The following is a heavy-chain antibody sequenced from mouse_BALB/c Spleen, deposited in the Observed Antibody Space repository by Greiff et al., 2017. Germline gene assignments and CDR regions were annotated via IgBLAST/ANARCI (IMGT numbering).Heavy chain of an antibody. CDR2: ISSGSSTI. V-gene: IGHV5-17*02. D-gene: IGHD2-3*01. Sequence: EVQVVESGGGLVQPGGSRKLSCAASGFTFSSFGMHWVRQAPEKGLEWVAYISSGSSTIYYADTVKGRFTISRDNPKNTLFLQMTSLRSEDTAMYYCARGGDGYSWFAYWGQGTLVTVSA. CDR3: ARGGDGYSWFAY. CDR1: GFTFSSFG. J-gene: IGHJ3*01.